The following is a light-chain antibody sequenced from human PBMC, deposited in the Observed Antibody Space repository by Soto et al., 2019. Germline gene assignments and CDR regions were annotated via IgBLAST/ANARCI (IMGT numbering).Light chain of an antibody. CDR1: QTISNT. V-gene: IGKV3-15*01. CDR3: QYYNNWLAT. J-gene: IGKJ4*01. CDR2: AAS. Sequence: EVVMTQSPATLSVSPGDKVSLSCRANQTISNTLAWYQQKPGQAPRLLIYAASTRATGVSARSSGSGSGTEFTLTISSLQSEDFTIYYCQYYNNWLATFGGGTKVDIK.